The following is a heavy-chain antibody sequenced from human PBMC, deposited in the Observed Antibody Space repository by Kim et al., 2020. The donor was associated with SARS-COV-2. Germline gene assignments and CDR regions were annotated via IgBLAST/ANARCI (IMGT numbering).Heavy chain of an antibody. J-gene: IGHJ5*02. V-gene: IGHV5-10-1*01. Sequence: GESLKISCKGSGYSFTSYWISWVRQMPGKGLEWMGRIDPSDSYTNYSPSFQGHVTISADKSISTAYLQWSSLKASDTAMYYCARWVFPGDSSGYSNNWFDPWGQGTLVTVSS. CDR3: ARWVFPGDSSGYSNNWFDP. D-gene: IGHD3-22*01. CDR2: IDPSDSYT. CDR1: GYSFTSYW.